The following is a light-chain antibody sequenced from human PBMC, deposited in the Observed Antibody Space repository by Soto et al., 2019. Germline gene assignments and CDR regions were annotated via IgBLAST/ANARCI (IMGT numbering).Light chain of an antibody. CDR1: QSVSSN. CDR2: DAS. V-gene: IGKV3-11*01. Sequence: EILLTQSPATLSLSPGERATLSCRASQSVSSNLAWYQQKPGQAPRLLIYDASNRATGVPARFSGSGSGTDFTLTISSLEPEDFAVYYCQQRYNWPPITFGQGTRLE. CDR3: QQRYNWPPIT. J-gene: IGKJ5*01.